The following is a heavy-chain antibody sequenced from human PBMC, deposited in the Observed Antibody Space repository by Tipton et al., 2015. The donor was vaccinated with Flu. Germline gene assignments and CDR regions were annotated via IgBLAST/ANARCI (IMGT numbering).Heavy chain of an antibody. CDR3: ASPRYPGYFDN. D-gene: IGHD1-1*01. J-gene: IGHJ4*02. CDR1: GGSTSSSGYY. V-gene: IGHV4-39*01. Sequence: TLSLTCTVSGGSTSSSGYYWGWVRQPPGKRLEWIGTISYSGSIYYNPSLKSRVTISVDTSKNQFSLKLSSVTAADTAVYYCASPRYPGYFDNWGQGTLVTVSS. CDR2: ISYSGSI.